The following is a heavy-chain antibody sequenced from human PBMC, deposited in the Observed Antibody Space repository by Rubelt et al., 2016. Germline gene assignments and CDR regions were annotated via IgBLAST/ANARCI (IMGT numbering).Heavy chain of an antibody. CDR3: ARVSSLIAVGIDY. CDR2: IYYSGST. Sequence: QLQLQESGPGLVKPSETLSLTCTVSGGSISSSSYYWGWIRQPPGKGLEYIGSIYYSGSTYYNPSLKSRVTISEDTSKNQFSLKLGSVTAADTAVCYCARVSSLIAVGIDYWGQGTQVTVSS. J-gene: IGHJ4*02. D-gene: IGHD3-16*01. V-gene: IGHV4-39*07. CDR1: GGSISSSSYY.